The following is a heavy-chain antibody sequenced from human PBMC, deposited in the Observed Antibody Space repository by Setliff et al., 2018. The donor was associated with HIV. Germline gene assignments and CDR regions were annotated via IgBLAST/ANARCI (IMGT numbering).Heavy chain of an antibody. CDR2: INGDGSTT. CDR1: GFTLSSYC. J-gene: IGHJ4*02. Sequence: GGSLRLSCAASGFTLSSYCMHWVRQAPGKGLVYVSHINGDGSTTTYADSVKGRFTISRDNAKNTLYLQMNSLRDEDTAVYYCARDVPKSYSWSFLNYWGQGTLVTVSS. D-gene: IGHD1-26*01. CDR3: ARDVPKSYSWSFLNY. V-gene: IGHV3-74*01.